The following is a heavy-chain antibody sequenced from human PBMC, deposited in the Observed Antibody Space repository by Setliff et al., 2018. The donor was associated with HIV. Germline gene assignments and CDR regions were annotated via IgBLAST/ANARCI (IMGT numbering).Heavy chain of an antibody. CDR1: GGSISSGGYY. J-gene: IGHJ4*02. V-gene: IGHV4-31*03. CDR2: IYYSGST. D-gene: IGHD3-22*01. CDR3: GRQVPVPGVAVTPIDY. Sequence: LSLTCTVSGGSISSGGYYWSWIRQHPGKGLEWIGYIYYSGSTYYNPSLKSRVTISVDTSKNQFSLKLSSVTAADTAVYYCGRQVPVPGVAVTPIDYWGQGTLVTVSS.